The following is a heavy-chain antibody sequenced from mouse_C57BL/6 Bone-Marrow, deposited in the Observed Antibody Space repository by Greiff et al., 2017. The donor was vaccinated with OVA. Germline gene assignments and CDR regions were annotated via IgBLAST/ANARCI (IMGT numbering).Heavy chain of an antibody. V-gene: IGHV1-55*01. CDR3: ARGDYYAYDGFAY. Sequence: QVQLQQPGAELVQPGASVKMSCKASGYTFTSYWITWVKQRPGQGLEWIGDIFPGSGSTNYNEKFKSKATLTVDTSSSTAYMQLSSLTSEDSAVYYCARGDYYAYDGFAYWGQGTLVTVSA. CDR2: IFPGSGST. D-gene: IGHD2-2*01. CDR1: GYTFTSYW. J-gene: IGHJ3*01.